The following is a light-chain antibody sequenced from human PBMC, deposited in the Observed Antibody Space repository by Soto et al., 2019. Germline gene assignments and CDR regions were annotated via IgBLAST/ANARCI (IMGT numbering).Light chain of an antibody. CDR3: AAWDDSPSGYV. V-gene: IGLV1-44*01. Sequence: QSVLTQSPSVSGTPGQRVTISCSGSSSNIGSNIVNWYQELPGRAPRLLIYTNDQRPSGVPDRISGSKSGTTASLAISGLQSEDETDYYCAAWDDSPSGYVFGTGTKVTVL. CDR1: SSNIGSNI. CDR2: TND. J-gene: IGLJ1*01.